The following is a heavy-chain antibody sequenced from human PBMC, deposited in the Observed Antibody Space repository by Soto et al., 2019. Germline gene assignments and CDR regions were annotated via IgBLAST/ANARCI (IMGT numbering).Heavy chain of an antibody. CDR2: IIPIFGTA. CDR3: ATERIAAACTRYYHGMAL. V-gene: IGHV1-69*01. D-gene: IGHD6-13*01. CDR1: GGTFSSYA. Sequence: QVQLVQSGAEVKKPGSSVKVSCKASGGTFSSYAISWVRQAPGQGLEWMGGIIPIFGTANYAQKFQGRVTITADEATSTAYSERRSVRSDDPAVSYWATERIAAACTRYYHGMALSGQRATVTVFS. J-gene: IGHJ6*02.